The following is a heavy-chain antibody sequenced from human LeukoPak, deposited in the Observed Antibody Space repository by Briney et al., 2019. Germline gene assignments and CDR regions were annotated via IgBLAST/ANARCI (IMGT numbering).Heavy chain of an antibody. CDR1: GFTFGDYA. CDR2: IRSKAYGGTT. J-gene: IGHJ4*02. CDR3: TRDPGYDILTGYYRPFDY. V-gene: IGHV3-49*04. D-gene: IGHD3-9*01. Sequence: PGGSLRLSCTVSGFTFGDYAMSWVRQAPGKGLEWVGFIRSKAYGGTTEYAASVKGRFTISRDDSKSIAYLQMNSLKTEDTAVYYCTRDPGYDILTGYYRPFDYWGQGTLVTVSS.